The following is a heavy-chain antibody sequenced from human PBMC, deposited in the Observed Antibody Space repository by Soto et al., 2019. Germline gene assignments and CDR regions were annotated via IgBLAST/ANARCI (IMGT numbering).Heavy chain of an antibody. CDR1: GFSFSTSGVG. V-gene: IGHV2-5*02. CDR3: AHREEMRGIIRFDY. CDR2: IYWDDDK. Sequence: QITLKESGPALVTPTQTLTLTCTFSGFSFSTSGVGVGWISQPPGKALEWLALIYWDDDKRYSPSLKSRLTITKDPSKNQVVLTMTDMDPVDTATYYCAHREEMRGIIRFDYWGQGTLFTVSS. D-gene: IGHD3-10*01. J-gene: IGHJ4*02.